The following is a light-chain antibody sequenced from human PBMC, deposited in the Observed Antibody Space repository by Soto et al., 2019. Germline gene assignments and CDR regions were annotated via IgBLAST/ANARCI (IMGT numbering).Light chain of an antibody. CDR3: QQYGSSGT. J-gene: IGKJ1*01. CDR1: QSLANSF. CDR2: GAS. V-gene: IGKV3-20*01. Sequence: EFVLTQSPGTLSLSPGERATLSCRASQSLANSFIAWYQQKPGQAPRLLIYGASNRATGIPDRFSGSGSGTAFTLTIRRLEPEDSAVYYCQQYGSSGTFGQGTKVDIK.